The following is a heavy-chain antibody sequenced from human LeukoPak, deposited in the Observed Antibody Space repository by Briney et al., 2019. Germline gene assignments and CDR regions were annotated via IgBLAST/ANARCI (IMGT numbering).Heavy chain of an antibody. V-gene: IGHV1-2*04. CDR1: GYTFTGYY. Sequence: ASVKVSCQASGYTFTGYYIHWVRQAPGQGLDWLGWINPQTGDTYNAQKVQGWVTITSDASVNTAYLQLSRLKSDDTAIYYCARGEAPEDKWGQGSLVTVSS. J-gene: IGHJ4*02. CDR2: INPQTGDT. CDR3: ARGEAPEDK.